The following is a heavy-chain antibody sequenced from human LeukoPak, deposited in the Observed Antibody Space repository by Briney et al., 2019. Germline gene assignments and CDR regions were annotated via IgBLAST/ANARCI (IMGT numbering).Heavy chain of an antibody. Sequence: GGSLRLSCAASGFTFSDYAMHWVRQAPGKGLEWVAVISSDGSNKYYADSVKGRFTISRDNSKNTLYLQMNSLRVEDTAVYYCAKSIYGSGSYPLDYWGQGTLVTVSS. V-gene: IGHV3-30*18. D-gene: IGHD3-10*01. J-gene: IGHJ4*02. CDR2: ISSDGSNK. CDR3: AKSIYGSGSYPLDY. CDR1: GFTFSDYA.